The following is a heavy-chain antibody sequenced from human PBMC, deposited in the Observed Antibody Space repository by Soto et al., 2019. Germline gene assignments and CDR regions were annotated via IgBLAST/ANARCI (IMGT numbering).Heavy chain of an antibody. CDR3: ARDXYGGNSIYYYGMDV. D-gene: IGHD2-21*02. J-gene: IGHJ6*02. V-gene: IGHV1-46*01. CDR1: GYTFTSYY. Sequence: ASVKVSCKASGYTFTSYYMHWVRQAPGQGLEWMGIINPSGGSTSYAQKFQGRVTMTRDTSTSTAYMELSSLRSEDTAVYYCARDXYGGNSIYYYGMDVWGQGTTVTVSS. CDR2: INPSGGST.